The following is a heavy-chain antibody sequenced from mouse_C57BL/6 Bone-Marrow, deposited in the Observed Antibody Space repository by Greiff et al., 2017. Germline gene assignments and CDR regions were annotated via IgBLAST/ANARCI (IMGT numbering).Heavy chain of an antibody. CDR3: ARDRHYGYDWYFDV. CDR2: ISDGGSYT. Sequence: EVKVVESGGGLVKPGGSLKLSCAASGFTFSSYAMSWVRQTPEKRLEWVATISDGGSYTYYPDNVKGRFTISRDNAKNNLYLQMSHLKSEDTAMYYCARDRHYGYDWYFDVWGTGTTVTVSS. J-gene: IGHJ1*03. V-gene: IGHV5-4*01. CDR1: GFTFSSYA. D-gene: IGHD2-2*01.